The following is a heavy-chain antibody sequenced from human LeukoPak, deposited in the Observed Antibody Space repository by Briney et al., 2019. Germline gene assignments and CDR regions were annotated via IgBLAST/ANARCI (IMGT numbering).Heavy chain of an antibody. Sequence: SETLSLTCAVPGGSISSSNWWSWVRQPPGKGLEWIGEIYHSGSTNYNPSLKSRVTISVDKSKNQFSLKLSSVTAADTAVYYCASVDYYGSGRNRDYWGQGTLVTVSS. V-gene: IGHV4-4*02. D-gene: IGHD3-10*01. J-gene: IGHJ4*02. CDR2: IYHSGST. CDR3: ASVDYYGSGRNRDY. CDR1: GGSISSSNW.